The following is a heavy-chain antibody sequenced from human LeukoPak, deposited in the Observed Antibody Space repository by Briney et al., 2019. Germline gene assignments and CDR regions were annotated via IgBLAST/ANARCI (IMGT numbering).Heavy chain of an antibody. D-gene: IGHD1-1*01. CDR3: ATGPQTGRHNWFDP. CDR1: GYTFTSYD. V-gene: IGHV1-8*01. CDR2: MNPNSGNT. Sequence: ASVKVSCKASGYTFTSYDINWVRQATGQGLEWMGWMNPNSGNTGYAQKFQGRVTMTRNTSISTAYMELSSLRSEDTAVYYCATGPQTGRHNWFDPWGQGTLVTVSS. J-gene: IGHJ5*02.